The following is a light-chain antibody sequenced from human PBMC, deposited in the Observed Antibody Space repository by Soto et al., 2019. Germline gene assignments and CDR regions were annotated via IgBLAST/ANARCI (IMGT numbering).Light chain of an antibody. CDR1: SSDVGGYNY. V-gene: IGLV2-14*01. CDR2: DVS. CDR3: SSYTSSSTLGV. J-gene: IGLJ1*01. Sequence: QSALTQPASVSGSPGQSITISCTGTSSDVGGYNYVSWYQQHPGKAPKLMIYDVSNRPSVVSNRFSGSKSGNTASLTISGLQAEDEDDYYCSSYTSSSTLGVFGTGTKLTVL.